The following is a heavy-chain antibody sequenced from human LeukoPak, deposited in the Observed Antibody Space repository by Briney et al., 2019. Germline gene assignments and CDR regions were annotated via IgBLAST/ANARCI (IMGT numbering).Heavy chain of an antibody. CDR1: GGSFSGYY. CDR2: INHSGST. Sequence: SETLSLTCAVYGGSFSGYYWSWIRQPPGKGLEWIGEINHSGSTNYNPSLKSRVTTSVDTSKNQFSLKLSSVTAADTAVYYCARGLGCSGGSCYGDYYYYYYMAVWGKRTTVTVSS. J-gene: IGHJ6*03. CDR3: ARGLGCSGGSCYGDYYYYYYMAV. D-gene: IGHD2-15*01. V-gene: IGHV4-34*01.